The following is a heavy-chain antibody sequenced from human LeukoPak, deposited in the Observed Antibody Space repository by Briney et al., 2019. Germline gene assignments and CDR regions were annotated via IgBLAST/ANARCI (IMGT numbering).Heavy chain of an antibody. CDR3: ARFLDYDFWSGQKGGFDY. D-gene: IGHD3-3*01. CDR2: ISAYNGNT. V-gene: IGHV1-18*01. Sequence: ASVKVSCKASGYTFTSYGISWVRQAPGQGLEWMGWISAYNGNTNYAQKLQGRVTMTTDTSTSTAYMELSSLRSEDTAVYYCARFLDYDFWSGQKGGFDYWGQGTLVTVSS. CDR1: GYTFTSYG. J-gene: IGHJ4*02.